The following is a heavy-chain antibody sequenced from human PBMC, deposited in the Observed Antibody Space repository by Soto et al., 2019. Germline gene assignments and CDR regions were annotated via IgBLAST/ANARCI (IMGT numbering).Heavy chain of an antibody. J-gene: IGHJ5*02. Sequence: GGSLRLSCAASGFTFSSYAMHWVRQAPGKGLEWVAVISYDGSNKYYADSVKGRFTISRDNSKNTLYLQMNSLRAEDTAVYYCARDPGHYDSSGIDPWGQGTLVTVSS. CDR3: ARDPGHYDSSGIDP. CDR1: GFTFSSYA. CDR2: ISYDGSNK. D-gene: IGHD3-22*01. V-gene: IGHV3-30-3*01.